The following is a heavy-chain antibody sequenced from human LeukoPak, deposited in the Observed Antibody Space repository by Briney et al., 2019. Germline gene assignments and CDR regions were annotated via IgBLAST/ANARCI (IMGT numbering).Heavy chain of an antibody. Sequence: PSGTLSLTCAVSGGSISSSSWWSWVRQAPGKGLEWVAVISYDGSNKYYADSVKGRFTISRDNSKNTLYLQMNSLRAEDTAVYYCAKNIAAAGNFNYWGQGTLVTVSS. CDR2: ISYDGSNK. V-gene: IGHV3-30*18. CDR3: AKNIAAAGNFNY. CDR1: GGSISSSS. D-gene: IGHD6-13*01. J-gene: IGHJ4*02.